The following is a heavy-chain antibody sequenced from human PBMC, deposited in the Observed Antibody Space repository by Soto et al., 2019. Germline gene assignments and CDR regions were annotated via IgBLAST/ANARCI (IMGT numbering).Heavy chain of an antibody. V-gene: IGHV4-38-2*01. CDR2: LYHSGNT. CDR1: GYSITHGYY. CDR3: ARVELAGRGSVHY. Sequence: PSEPLSLTSAISGYSITHGYYWGWVRQPPGKGLAWLGSLYHSGNTYYNPSLKSRVTISLDTSKNQFSLKLTSVTAADTAMYYCARVELAGRGSVHYWGQATLVTVSA. J-gene: IGHJ4*02. D-gene: IGHD2-15*01.